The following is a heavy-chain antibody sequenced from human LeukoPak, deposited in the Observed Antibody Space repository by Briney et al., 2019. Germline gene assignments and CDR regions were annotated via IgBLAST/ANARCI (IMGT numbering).Heavy chain of an antibody. Sequence: PGGSLRLSCAASGFTLSDFYMTWVRQAPGKGLEWVANIKQDGSDKYYVDSVKGRFTISRDNAKSSLYLQMNSLRVEDTAVYYCARLALWGGSSWYDYWGQGTLVTVSS. J-gene: IGHJ4*02. CDR3: ARLALWGGSSWYDY. V-gene: IGHV3-7*01. CDR2: IKQDGSDK. D-gene: IGHD6-13*01. CDR1: GFTLSDFY.